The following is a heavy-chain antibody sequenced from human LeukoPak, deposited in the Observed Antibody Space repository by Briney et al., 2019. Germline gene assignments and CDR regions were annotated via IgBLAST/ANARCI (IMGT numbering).Heavy chain of an antibody. D-gene: IGHD2-21*02. Sequence: GGSLRLSCTASGFTLGDYAMSWVRQAPGKGLEWVGFIRSKAYGGKTEYAASVKGRFTISRDDSKSIAYLQMNSLKTEDAAVYYCTRESRACGGDCYQFDYWGQGTLVTVSS. J-gene: IGHJ4*02. CDR1: GFTLGDYA. V-gene: IGHV3-49*04. CDR2: IRSKAYGGKT. CDR3: TRESRACGGDCYQFDY.